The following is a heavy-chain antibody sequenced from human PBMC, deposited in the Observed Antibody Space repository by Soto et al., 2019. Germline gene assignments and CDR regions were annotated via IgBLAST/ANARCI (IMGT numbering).Heavy chain of an antibody. CDR2: ISAYNGNT. CDR1: GYTFTSYG. Sequence: ASVKVSCKASGYTFTSYGISWVRQAPGQGLEWIGWISAYNGNTNYAQKLQVRVTMTTDTSTSTAYMELRSLRSNDTAVYYGARAAYGDYVGLDYWGQGTLVTVYS. J-gene: IGHJ4*02. V-gene: IGHV1-18*01. CDR3: ARAAYGDYVGLDY. D-gene: IGHD4-17*01.